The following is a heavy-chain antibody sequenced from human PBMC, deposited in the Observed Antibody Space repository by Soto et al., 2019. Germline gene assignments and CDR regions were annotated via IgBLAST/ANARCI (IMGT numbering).Heavy chain of an antibody. CDR1: GYTFTSYD. CDR3: ARGQLQYSGCDYYYYGMDV. D-gene: IGHD5-12*01. Sequence: ASVKVSCKASGYTFTSYDINWVRQATGQGLEWMGWMNPNSGNTGYAQKFQGRVTMTRNTSISTAYMELSSLRSEDTAVYYCARGQLQYSGCDYYYYGMDVWGQGTTVTVSS. V-gene: IGHV1-8*01. J-gene: IGHJ6*02. CDR2: MNPNSGNT.